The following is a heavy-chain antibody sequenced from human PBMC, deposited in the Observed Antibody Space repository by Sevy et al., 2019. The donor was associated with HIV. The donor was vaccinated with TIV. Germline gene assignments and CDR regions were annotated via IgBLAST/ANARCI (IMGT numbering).Heavy chain of an antibody. CDR1: GYTFTSYG. V-gene: IGHV1-18*01. Sequence: ASVKVSCKASGYTFTSYGISWVRQAPGQGLEWMGWISAYNGNTNYAQKLQGRVTKTTDTSTSTAYMELRSLRSDDTAVYYCARARSVTPLFDYWGQGTLVTVSS. J-gene: IGHJ4*02. D-gene: IGHD1-26*01. CDR3: ARARSVTPLFDY. CDR2: ISAYNGNT.